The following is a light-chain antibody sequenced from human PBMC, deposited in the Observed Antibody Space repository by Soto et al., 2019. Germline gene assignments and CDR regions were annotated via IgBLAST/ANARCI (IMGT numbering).Light chain of an antibody. Sequence: EIVLSHSPATLSLSPGERANLACRASHSIRGYLAGYQQKPGQAPRLLINDASNRATCIPARFNGSGSETDFTLTISSLEPEDFAVYYCQQRSNWPHSSTFGQGTRLEIK. V-gene: IGKV3-11*01. CDR2: DAS. J-gene: IGKJ5*01. CDR1: HSIRGY. CDR3: QQRSNWPHSST.